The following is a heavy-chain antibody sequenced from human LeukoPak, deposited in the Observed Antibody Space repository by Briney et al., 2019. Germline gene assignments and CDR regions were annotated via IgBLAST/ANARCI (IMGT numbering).Heavy chain of an antibody. Sequence: PGGSLRLSRAASGFTVSSNYMSWVRQAPGKGLEWVSVIYSGGSTYYADSVKGRFTISRDNSKNTLYLQMNSLRAEDTAVYYCARDLGDGSGSYYNYGPFGYWGQGTLVTVSS. CDR1: GFTVSSNY. V-gene: IGHV3-66*01. J-gene: IGHJ4*02. D-gene: IGHD3-10*01. CDR3: ARDLGDGSGSYYNYGPFGY. CDR2: IYSGGST.